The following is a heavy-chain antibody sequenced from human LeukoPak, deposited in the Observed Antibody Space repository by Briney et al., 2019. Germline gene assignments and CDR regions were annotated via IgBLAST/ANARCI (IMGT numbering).Heavy chain of an antibody. CDR1: GFTFSDYY. CDR2: ISGSGGST. Sequence: GGSLRLSCAASGFTFSDYYMSWIRQAPGKGLEWVSAISGSGGSTYYADSVKGRFTISRDNSKNTLYLQMNSLRAEDTAVYYCAKDEGYAFDIWGQGTMVTVSS. CDR3: AKDEGYAFDI. J-gene: IGHJ3*02. V-gene: IGHV3-23*01.